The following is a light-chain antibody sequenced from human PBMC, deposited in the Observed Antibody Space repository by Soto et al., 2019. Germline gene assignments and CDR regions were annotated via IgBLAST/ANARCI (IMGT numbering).Light chain of an antibody. CDR2: DAS. CDR3: QQRSNWALT. J-gene: IGKJ4*01. CDR1: QSVSSY. Sequence: EIVLTQSPATLSLSPGERATLSCRASQSVSSYLAWYQQKPGQAPRLLIYDASNRATGIPARFSGSGSGTAFTLTISSLEPEDFAVDYCQQRSNWALTFGGGTKVEIK. V-gene: IGKV3-11*01.